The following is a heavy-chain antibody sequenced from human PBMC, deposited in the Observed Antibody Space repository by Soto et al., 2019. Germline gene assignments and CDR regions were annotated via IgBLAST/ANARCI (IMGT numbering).Heavy chain of an antibody. Sequence: EVQLVESGGDLVQPGGSLRLSCEASGFSFSSYGMTWVRQAPGKRLEYVAIIRQDGSEKKYVDSVMGRFTISRDKAKTSAYLQMSSLKDEDMAVYYCMTTNRDRPLDYWGQGTLVTVSS. CDR1: GFSFSSYG. J-gene: IGHJ4*02. CDR3: MTTNRDRPLDY. CDR2: IRQDGSEK. V-gene: IGHV3-7*03.